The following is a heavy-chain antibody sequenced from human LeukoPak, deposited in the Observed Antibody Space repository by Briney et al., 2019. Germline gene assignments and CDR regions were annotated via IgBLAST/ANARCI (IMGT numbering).Heavy chain of an antibody. CDR1: GGSISSYY. CDR2: IYYSGST. CDR3: AREIIEPDGYNSGGRRGSIIWFDP. D-gene: IGHD5-24*01. Sequence: SETLSFTCTVSGGSISSYYWSWIRQPPGKGLEWIGNIYYSGSTNYNPSLKSRVTISVDTSKNQFSLKLSSVTAADTAVYYCAREIIEPDGYNSGGRRGSIIWFDPWGQGTLVTVSS. V-gene: IGHV4-59*01. J-gene: IGHJ5*02.